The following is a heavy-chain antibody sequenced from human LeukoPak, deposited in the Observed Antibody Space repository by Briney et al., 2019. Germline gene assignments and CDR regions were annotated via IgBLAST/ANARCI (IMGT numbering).Heavy chain of an antibody. J-gene: IGHJ5*02. V-gene: IGHV4-59*01. CDR2: IYYSGST. Sequence: PSETLSLTCTVSGGSISSYYWSWIRQPPGKGLEWIGYIYYSGSTNYNPSLKSRVTISVDTSKNQFSLKLSSVTAADTAVYYCARVAGSSWYANWFDPWGQGTLVTVSS. D-gene: IGHD6-13*01. CDR3: ARVAGSSWYANWFDP. CDR1: GGSISSYY.